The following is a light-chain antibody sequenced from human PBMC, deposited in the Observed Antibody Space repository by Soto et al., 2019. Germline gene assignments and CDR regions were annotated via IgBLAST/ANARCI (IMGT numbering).Light chain of an antibody. J-gene: IGKJ1*01. Sequence: DIQMTQSPSSLSASVGEMVTIACRASQTIYNYLNWYQQIPGEPPKLLIYAASTLHSGVPSRFSGGGFGTDFTLTIPPLHPEDSASYYCQQTYPSPSFGQGTNVDI. V-gene: IGKV1-39*01. CDR1: QTIYNY. CDR3: QQTYPSPS. CDR2: AAS.